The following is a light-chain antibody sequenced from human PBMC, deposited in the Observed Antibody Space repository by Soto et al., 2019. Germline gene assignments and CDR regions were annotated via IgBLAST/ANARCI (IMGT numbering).Light chain of an antibody. J-gene: IGLJ1*01. Sequence: QSALTQPRSVSGSPGQSVTISCTGTSSDVGGYNYVSWYQQHPGKAPKLMIYEVNKRPSGVPDRFSGSKSGNTASLTVSGLQVENEANYYRTSYADSRKFFGTGTKSPP. V-gene: IGLV2-8*01. CDR2: EVN. CDR1: SSDVGGYNY. CDR3: TSYADSRKF.